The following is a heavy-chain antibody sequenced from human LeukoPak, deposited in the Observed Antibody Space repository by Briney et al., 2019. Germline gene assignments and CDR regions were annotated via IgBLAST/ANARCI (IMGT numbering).Heavy chain of an antibody. D-gene: IGHD2-15*01. CDR1: GFSFSHAW. V-gene: IGHV3-15*01. CDR3: AKDKDGVERQYRHFDY. CDR2: IQSETDGGTT. Sequence: GSLRLSCAASGFSFSHAWMTWVRQAPGKGLEWIGRIQSETDGGTTDYAAPVKGRFTISRDNSKNTLNLQMSSLRVEDTAVYYCAKDKDGVERQYRHFDYWGQGTLVTVSS. J-gene: IGHJ4*02.